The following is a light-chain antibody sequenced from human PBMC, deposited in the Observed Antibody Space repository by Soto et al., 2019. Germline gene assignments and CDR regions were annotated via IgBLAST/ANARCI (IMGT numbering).Light chain of an antibody. J-gene: IGKJ1*01. CDR2: DAS. Sequence: DIQMTQSPSTLSASVGDSVTITCRASQSISTWLAWYQQKPGKAPNLLIYDASNLASGVPSRFSGSGSGTEFTLTISSRQPDDFVTFYCQQYNSHSKAFGQGTKVEIK. CDR1: QSISTW. V-gene: IGKV1-5*01. CDR3: QQYNSHSKA.